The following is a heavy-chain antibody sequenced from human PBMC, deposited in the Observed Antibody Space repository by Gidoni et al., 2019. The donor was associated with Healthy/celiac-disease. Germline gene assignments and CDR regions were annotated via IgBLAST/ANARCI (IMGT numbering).Heavy chain of an antibody. CDR2: ISSSSSYI. Sequence: EVQLVESGGGLVKPGGSLRLSWAASGFTFSSYSMNWVRQAPGKGLEWVSSISSSSSYIYYADSVKGRFTISRDNAKNSLYLQMNSLRAEDTAVYYCASLGKGQLVGSFDYWGQGTLVTVSS. CDR3: ASLGKGQLVGSFDY. CDR1: GFTFSSYS. V-gene: IGHV3-21*01. D-gene: IGHD6-13*01. J-gene: IGHJ4*02.